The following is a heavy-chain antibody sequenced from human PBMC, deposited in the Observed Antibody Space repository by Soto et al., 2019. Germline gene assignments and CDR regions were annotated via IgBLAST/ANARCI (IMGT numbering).Heavy chain of an antibody. V-gene: IGHV4-31*03. Sequence: QVQLQESGPGLVKPSQTLSLTCTVSGGSISSGGYYWSWIRQHPGKGLEWIGYIYYSGSTYYNPYLKSRVTIAVDPSKNQFSLKLSSVTAADTAVYYCARGGAARPYYFDYWGQGTLVTVSS. CDR3: ARGGAARPYYFDY. D-gene: IGHD6-6*01. CDR1: GGSISSGGYY. J-gene: IGHJ4*02. CDR2: IYYSGST.